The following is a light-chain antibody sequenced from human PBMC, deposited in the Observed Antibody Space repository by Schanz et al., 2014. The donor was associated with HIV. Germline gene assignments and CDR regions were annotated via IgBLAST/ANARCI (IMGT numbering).Light chain of an antibody. CDR1: SSDVGGYNY. CDR3: NSYSHSNTYV. J-gene: IGLJ1*01. CDR2: DVT. V-gene: IGLV2-14*03. Sequence: QSALTQPASVSGSPGQSITISCTGTSSDVGGYNYVSWYQQHPGRAPRLLVYDVTYRPSGVSNRFSGSKSGNTASLTISGLQPEDEADYYCNSYSHSNTYVFGGGTKLTVL.